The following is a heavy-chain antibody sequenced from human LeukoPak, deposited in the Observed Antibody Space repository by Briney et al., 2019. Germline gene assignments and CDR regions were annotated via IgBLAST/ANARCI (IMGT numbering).Heavy chain of an antibody. D-gene: IGHD4-17*01. CDR2: ISTKAGDS. J-gene: IGHJ5*02. V-gene: IGHV1-18*01. CDR1: GGTFSSYA. Sequence: ASVKVSCKASGGTFSSYAISWVRQAPGQGLEWMGRISTKAGDSVYAQKLQGRVTMTTDTSTSTAYLELRSLSSDDTAVYYCARTMTTLPTHGELDLWGQGTQVTVSS. CDR3: ARTMTTLPTHGELDL.